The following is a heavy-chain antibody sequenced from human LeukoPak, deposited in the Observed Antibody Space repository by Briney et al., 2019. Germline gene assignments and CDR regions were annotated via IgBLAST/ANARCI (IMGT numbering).Heavy chain of an antibody. CDR1: GGSISSSSYY. V-gene: IGHV4-39*07. Sequence: SETLSLTCTVSGGSISSSSYYWGWIRQPPGKGLEWIGSIYYSGSTNYNPSLKSRVTISVDKSKNQFSLKLSSVTAADTAVYYCARVTGSLGSSSWYWGIPPYYYYYYMDVWGKGTTVTVSS. D-gene: IGHD6-13*01. CDR2: IYYSGST. J-gene: IGHJ6*03. CDR3: ARVTGSLGSSSWYWGIPPYYYYYYMDV.